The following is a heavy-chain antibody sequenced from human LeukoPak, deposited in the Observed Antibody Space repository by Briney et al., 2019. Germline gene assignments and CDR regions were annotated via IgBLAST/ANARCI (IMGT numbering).Heavy chain of an antibody. CDR2: IDWDDDK. Sequence: ESGPTLVNPTQTLTLTCTFSGFSLSTSGMCVSWIRQPPGKALEWLARIDWDDDKYYSTSLKTRLTISKDTSKNQVVLTMTNMDPVDTATYYCARTRGYCSSTSCWYYFDYWGQGTLVTV. CDR1: GFSLSTSGMC. D-gene: IGHD2-2*01. J-gene: IGHJ4*02. CDR3: ARTRGYCSSTSCWYYFDY. V-gene: IGHV2-70*11.